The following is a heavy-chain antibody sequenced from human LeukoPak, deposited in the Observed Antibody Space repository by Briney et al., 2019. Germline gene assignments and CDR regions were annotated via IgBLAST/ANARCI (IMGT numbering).Heavy chain of an antibody. CDR1: GGSIITSSYY. CDR3: ATVPYYYDSSGYYYGAFDY. V-gene: IGHV4-39*07. CDR2: IYYSGST. D-gene: IGHD3-22*01. Sequence: SETLSLTCSVSGGSIITSSYYWGWLRQSPEKGLEWIGYIYYSGSTYYNPSLKSRVTISVDTSKNQFSLKLGSVTAADTAVYYCATVPYYYDSSGYYYGAFDYWGQGTLVTVSS. J-gene: IGHJ4*02.